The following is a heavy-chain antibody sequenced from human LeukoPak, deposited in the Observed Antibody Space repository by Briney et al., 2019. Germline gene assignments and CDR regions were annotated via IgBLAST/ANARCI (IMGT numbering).Heavy chain of an antibody. Sequence: TFSSYAMSWIRQPPGKGLEWIGSIYYSGSTYYNPSLKSRVTISVDTSKNQFSLKLSSVTAADTAVYYCATVTDAFDIWGQGTMVTVSS. CDR2: IYYSGST. D-gene: IGHD5-18*01. J-gene: IGHJ3*02. CDR1: TFSSYA. CDR3: ATVTDAFDI. V-gene: IGHV4-39*01.